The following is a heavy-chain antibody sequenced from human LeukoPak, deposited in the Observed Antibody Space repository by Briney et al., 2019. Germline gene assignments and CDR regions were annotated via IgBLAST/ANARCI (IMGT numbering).Heavy chain of an antibody. D-gene: IGHD3-22*01. CDR1: SATVTSHQ. Sequence: SSETLSLTCAVSSATVTSHQWAWIRQPAGKGLEWVGRVHFSGSTNYNPSLRSRVAISLEKSKNELSLTLKSVSAADTAVYFCARDDSSRDDISGYHHWGRGVLVTVSS. J-gene: IGHJ4*02. CDR2: VHFSGST. V-gene: IGHV4-4*07. CDR3: ARDDSSRDDISGYHH.